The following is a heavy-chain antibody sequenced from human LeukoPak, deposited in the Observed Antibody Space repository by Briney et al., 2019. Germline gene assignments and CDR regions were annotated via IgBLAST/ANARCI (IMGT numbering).Heavy chain of an antibody. V-gene: IGHV1-69*13. CDR2: IIPIFGTA. CDR3: ASTTEYYYDSSGYYY. J-gene: IGHJ4*02. D-gene: IGHD3-22*01. Sequence: EASVTVSCKASGGTFSSYAISWVRQAPGQGLEWMGGIIPIFGTANYAQKFQGRVTITADESTSTAYMELSSLRSEDTAVYYCASTTEYYYDSSGYYYWGQGTLVTVSS. CDR1: GGTFSSYA.